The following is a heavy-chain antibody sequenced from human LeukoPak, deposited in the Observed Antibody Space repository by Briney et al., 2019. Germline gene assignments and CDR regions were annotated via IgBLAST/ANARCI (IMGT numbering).Heavy chain of an antibody. J-gene: IGHJ3*01. Sequence: GGSLRLSCAASGFTFSSYVMHWVRQAPGKGLEYVSAISSNEGSTYYADSVKGRFTISRDNSKNTLYLQMNSLRAEDTAVYYCARDLVRADAYGSGSYSVWGQGTMVTVSS. CDR2: ISSNEGST. V-gene: IGHV3-64*04. D-gene: IGHD3-10*01. CDR1: GFTFSSYV. CDR3: ARDLVRADAYGSGSYSV.